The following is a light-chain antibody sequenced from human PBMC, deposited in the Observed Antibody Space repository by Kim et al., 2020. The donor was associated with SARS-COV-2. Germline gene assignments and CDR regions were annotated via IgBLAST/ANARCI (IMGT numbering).Light chain of an antibody. CDR2: LNN. CDR1: SGSIASKY. J-gene: IGLJ3*02. CDR3: QSYDVSTEV. V-gene: IGLV6-57*03. Sequence: GKTVTISCTRSSGSIASKYVQWYQQRPGSAPTTVIYLNNQRPSGVPDRFSGSIDTSSNSASLIISGLKTEDEADYYCQSYDVSTEVFGGGTKLTVL.